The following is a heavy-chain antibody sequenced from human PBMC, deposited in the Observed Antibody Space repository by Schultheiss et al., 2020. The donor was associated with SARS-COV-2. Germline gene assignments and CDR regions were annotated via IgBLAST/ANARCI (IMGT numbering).Heavy chain of an antibody. CDR3: ALTMIGSYYEVGAFDI. Sequence: GGSLRLSCAASGFTFSSYTMSWVRQAPGKGLEWVSVIGGSGDRTFFADSVKGRFTISRDNSKNTLYLQMNSLRAEDTAVYYCALTMIGSYYEVGAFDIWGQGTMVTVSS. D-gene: IGHD1-26*01. CDR1: GFTFSSYT. J-gene: IGHJ3*02. CDR2: IGGSGDRT. V-gene: IGHV3-23*01.